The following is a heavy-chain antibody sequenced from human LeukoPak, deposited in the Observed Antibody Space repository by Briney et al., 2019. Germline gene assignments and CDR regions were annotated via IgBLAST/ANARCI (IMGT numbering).Heavy chain of an antibody. J-gene: IGHJ5*02. CDR3: ARGYCSGGSCYSVFWFDP. V-gene: IGHV3-23*01. D-gene: IGHD2-15*01. Sequence: GGSLRLSCAASGFTFSSYAMNWVRQAPGKGLEWVSTIIGSGGFTYYADSVKGRFTISRDNSKNTLYLQMDSLRAEDTAVYYCARGYCSGGSCYSVFWFDPWGQGTLVTVSS. CDR1: GFTFSSYA. CDR2: IIGSGGFT.